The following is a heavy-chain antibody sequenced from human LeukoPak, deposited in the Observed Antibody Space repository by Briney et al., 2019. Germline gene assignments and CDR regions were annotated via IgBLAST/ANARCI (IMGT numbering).Heavy chain of an antibody. Sequence: GGSLRLSCAASGFTFDDYAMHWVRQAPGKGLEWVSGISWNSGSIGYADSVKGRFTISRDNAKNSLYLQMNSLRAEDTALYYCAKDISKVVRRAFDIWGQGTMVTVSS. CDR1: GFTFDDYA. V-gene: IGHV3-9*01. J-gene: IGHJ3*02. CDR3: AKDISKVVRRAFDI. D-gene: IGHD2-15*01. CDR2: ISWNSGSI.